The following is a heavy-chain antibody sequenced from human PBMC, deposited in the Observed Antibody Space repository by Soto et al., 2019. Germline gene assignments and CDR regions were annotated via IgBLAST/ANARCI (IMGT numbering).Heavy chain of an antibody. Sequence: ASGKVSCKASGYTFTSYAMHWVRQAPGQRLEWMGWINAGNGNTKYSQKFQGRVTITRDTSASTAYMDLGSLRSEDTAVYYCARGGPIRDCSSTSCFGWFDPWGQGTLVTVSS. J-gene: IGHJ5*02. D-gene: IGHD2-2*01. CDR2: INAGNGNT. V-gene: IGHV1-3*01. CDR3: ARGGPIRDCSSTSCFGWFDP. CDR1: GYTFTSYA.